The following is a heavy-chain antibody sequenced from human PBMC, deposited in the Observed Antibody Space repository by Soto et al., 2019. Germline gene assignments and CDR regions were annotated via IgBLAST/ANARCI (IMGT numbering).Heavy chain of an antibody. CDR2: IYYSGST. CDR1: GGSISSGDYY. Sequence: SETLSLTCTVSGGSISSGDYYWSGIRQPPGKGLGWIGYIYYSGSTNYNPSLKSRVTISVDTSKNQFSLKLSSVTAADTAVYYCARSITMVRGPNYYYNGMDVWGQGTTVTVSS. V-gene: IGHV4-30-4*02. J-gene: IGHJ6*02. D-gene: IGHD3-10*01. CDR3: ARSITMVRGPNYYYNGMDV.